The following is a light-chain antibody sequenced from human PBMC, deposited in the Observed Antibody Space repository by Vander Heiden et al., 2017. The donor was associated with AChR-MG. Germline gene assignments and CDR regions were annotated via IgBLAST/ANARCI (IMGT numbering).Light chain of an antibody. Sequence: DIQMTQSPSSLSASVGDRVTITCRASQNIDKHLNWYQQKPGKAPEVLIYVASNLQSGVPSRFSGSGSGTDFTLTISSLQPEDVATYYCQQSYSSLSFGPGTKVGIK. V-gene: IGKV1-39*01. CDR1: QNIDKH. CDR3: QQSYSSLS. CDR2: VAS. J-gene: IGKJ3*01.